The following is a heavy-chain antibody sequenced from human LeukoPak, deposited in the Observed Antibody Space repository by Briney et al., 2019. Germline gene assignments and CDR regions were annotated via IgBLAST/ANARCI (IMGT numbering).Heavy chain of an antibody. D-gene: IGHD4-11*01. J-gene: IGHJ3*02. V-gene: IGHV4-34*01. CDR1: SGFFSAYY. CDR3: ARTTVTTDDAFDI. Sequence: SETLSLTCAVYSGFFSAYYWSWIRQPPGKGLEWIGEINHSGSTNYDPSLKSRVTISVDTSKNQFSLKLSSVTAADTAVYYCARTTVTTDDAFDIWGQGTMVTVSS. CDR2: INHSGST.